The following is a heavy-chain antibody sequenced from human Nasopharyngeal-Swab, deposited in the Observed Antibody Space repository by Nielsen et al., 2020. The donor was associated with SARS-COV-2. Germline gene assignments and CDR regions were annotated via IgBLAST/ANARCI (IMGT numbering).Heavy chain of an antibody. CDR3: ARGVGATFDY. Sequence: WVRQAPGQGLEWMGGTIPIFGTANYAQKFQGRVTITADESTSTAYMELSSLRSEDTAVYYCARGVGATFDYWGQGTLVTVSS. CDR2: TIPIFGTA. J-gene: IGHJ4*02. V-gene: IGHV1-69*01. D-gene: IGHD1-26*01.